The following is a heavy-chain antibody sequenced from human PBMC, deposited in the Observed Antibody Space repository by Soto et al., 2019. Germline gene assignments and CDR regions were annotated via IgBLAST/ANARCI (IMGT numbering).Heavy chain of an antibody. V-gene: IGHV3-9*01. CDR3: AISQDRGGRTTFIY. Sequence: GGSLRLSCAVSGFTFDDNAMHWVRQAPEKGLEWVSGINWKSDIGYAASVEGRFTISRDNAENSLYLQMNSLRAEDTALYYCAISQDRGGRTTFIYWGQGTQVTVSS. D-gene: IGHD3-16*01. CDR2: INWKSDI. J-gene: IGHJ4*02. CDR1: GFTFDDNA.